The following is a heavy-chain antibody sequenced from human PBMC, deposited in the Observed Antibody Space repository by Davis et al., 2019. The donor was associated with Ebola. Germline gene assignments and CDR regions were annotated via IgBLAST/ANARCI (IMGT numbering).Heavy chain of an antibody. CDR1: GGSFSGYY. V-gene: IGHV4-34*01. J-gene: IGHJ4*02. D-gene: IGHD6-13*01. Sequence: MPSETLSPTCAVYGGSFSGYYWSWIRQPPGKGLEWIGEINHSGSTNYNPSLKSRVTISVDTSKNQFSLKLSSVTAADTAVYYCAMTGYSSSWPLYWGQGTLVTVSS. CDR3: AMTGYSSSWPLY. CDR2: INHSGST.